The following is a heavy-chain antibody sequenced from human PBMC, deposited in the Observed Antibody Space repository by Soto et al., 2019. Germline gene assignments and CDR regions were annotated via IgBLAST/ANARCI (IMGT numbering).Heavy chain of an antibody. Sequence: QVQLVESGGGVVQPGRSLRLSCAASGFTFSSYGMHWVRQAPGKGLEWVAVIWYDGSNKYYADSVKGRFTISRDNSKNTLYLLMNSLRAEDTAVYYFARAPTEVAYPWFAFDIWGQGTMVTVSS. D-gene: IGHD2-8*02. V-gene: IGHV3-33*01. J-gene: IGHJ3*02. CDR1: GFTFSSYG. CDR2: IWYDGSNK. CDR3: ARAPTEVAYPWFAFDI.